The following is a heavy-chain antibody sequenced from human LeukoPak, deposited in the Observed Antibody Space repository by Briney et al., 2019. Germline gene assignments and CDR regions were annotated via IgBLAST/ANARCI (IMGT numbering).Heavy chain of an antibody. V-gene: IGHV3-30*02. D-gene: IGHD3-22*01. Sequence: GGSLRLSCAASGFTFSSYGMHWVRQAPGKGLEWVAFIRYDGSNKYYADSVKGRFTISRDNSKNTLYLQMSSLRSEDTAVYYCARDPTYYYDPGHWFDPWGQGTLVTVSS. CDR2: IRYDGSNK. CDR1: GFTFSSYG. CDR3: ARDPTYYYDPGHWFDP. J-gene: IGHJ5*02.